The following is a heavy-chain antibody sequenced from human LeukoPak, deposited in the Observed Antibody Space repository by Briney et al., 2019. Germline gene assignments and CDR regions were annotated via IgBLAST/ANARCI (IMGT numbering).Heavy chain of an antibody. CDR3: ARGPYYGSGKVDYGMDV. D-gene: IGHD3-10*01. J-gene: IGHJ6*02. CDR2: IYYSGST. CDR1: CGSISSYY. V-gene: IGHV4-59*01. Sequence: SETLSLTCTVSCGSISSYYWSWIRQPPGKGLEWIGYIYYSGSTNYNPSLKSRVTISVDTSKNHFSLKLSSVTAADTAVYYCARGPYYGSGKVDYGMDVWGQGTTVTVSS.